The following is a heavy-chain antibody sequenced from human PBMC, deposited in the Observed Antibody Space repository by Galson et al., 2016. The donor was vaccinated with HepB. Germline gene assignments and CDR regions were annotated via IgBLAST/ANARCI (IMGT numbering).Heavy chain of an antibody. J-gene: IGHJ4*02. D-gene: IGHD3-10*01. V-gene: IGHV3-23*01. CDR3: ARLLMKDYFGSRTCYSVDY. CDR1: GFIFSSYD. CDR2: IHDSGTDT. Sequence: SLRLSCAASGFIFSSYDMTWVRQAPGKGLEWVSTIHDSGTDTYYADSVKGRFTISSDKNTLYLQMDSLRVEDTAIYYCARLLMKDYFGSRTCYSVDYWGQGTLVSVSS.